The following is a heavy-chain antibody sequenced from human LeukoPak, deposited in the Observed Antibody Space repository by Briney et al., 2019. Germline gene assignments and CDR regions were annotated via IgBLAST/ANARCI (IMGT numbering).Heavy chain of an antibody. Sequence: PSETLSLTCAVYGGSFSGYYWNWIRQPPGKGLEWLGEINHSGNTNYNPSLKSRLTISVDTSKNQFSLKLSSVTAADTAVYYCARIPSGSWYDSIDAFDIWGQGTMVTVSS. V-gene: IGHV4-34*01. CDR2: INHSGNT. D-gene: IGHD3-22*01. CDR1: GGSFSGYY. CDR3: ARIPSGSWYDSIDAFDI. J-gene: IGHJ3*02.